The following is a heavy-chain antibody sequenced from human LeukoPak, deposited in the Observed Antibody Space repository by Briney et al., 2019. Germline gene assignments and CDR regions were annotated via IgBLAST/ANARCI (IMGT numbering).Heavy chain of an antibody. D-gene: IGHD5-12*01. Sequence: SETLSLTCIVSGGSISSSSYYWGWIRQPPGKGLEWIGSINYSGSTYYSPSVKSRVTISVDTSKNQFSLKLTSVTAADTAVYYCARRGYENWFDPWGQGTLVTVSS. V-gene: IGHV4-39*01. J-gene: IGHJ5*02. CDR2: INYSGST. CDR3: ARRGYENWFDP. CDR1: GGSISSSSYY.